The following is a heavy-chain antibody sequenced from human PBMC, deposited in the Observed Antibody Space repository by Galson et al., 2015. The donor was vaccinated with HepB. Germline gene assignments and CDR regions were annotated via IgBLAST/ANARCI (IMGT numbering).Heavy chain of an antibody. CDR3: VRGTTAPDY. CDR1: GFTFTSYG. D-gene: IGHD2/OR15-2a*01. CDR2: ISSGGDTS. V-gene: IGHV3-23*01. Sequence: LRLSCAACGFTFTSYGMSWVRQAPGKGLECVPAISSGGDTSDYADSVKGRFTVSRDSSTNTLYLQMNGLRADDTAIYYCVRGTTAPDYWGQCTLVTVSS. J-gene: IGHJ4*02.